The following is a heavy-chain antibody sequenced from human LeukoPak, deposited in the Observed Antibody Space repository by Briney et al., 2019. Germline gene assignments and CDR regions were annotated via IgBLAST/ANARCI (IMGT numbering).Heavy chain of an antibody. Sequence: KSSETLSLTCTVSGGSISSGSYYWSWIRQPAGKGLEWIGRISNSGSTNYSPSLKSRVTISVDTSRNQFSLKLSSVTAADTAIYYCAKVAVLFGTLIMVRGVVDWGQGTLVTVSS. D-gene: IGHD3-10*01. CDR1: GGSISSGSYY. CDR2: ISNSGST. V-gene: IGHV4-61*02. J-gene: IGHJ4*02. CDR3: AKVAVLFGTLIMVRGVVD.